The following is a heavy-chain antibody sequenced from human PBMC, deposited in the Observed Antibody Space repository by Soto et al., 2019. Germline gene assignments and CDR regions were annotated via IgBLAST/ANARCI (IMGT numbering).Heavy chain of an antibody. Sequence: SETLSLTCTVSGGSISSSSYYWGWIRQPPGKGLEWIGSIYYSGSTYYNPSLKSRVTISVDTSKNQLSLRLSSVTAADTAVYYCARDWAGYCSSTSCYKFDPWGLGTLVTVSS. D-gene: IGHD2-2*02. CDR1: GGSISSSSYY. CDR2: IYYSGST. V-gene: IGHV4-39*02. J-gene: IGHJ5*02. CDR3: ARDWAGYCSSTSCYKFDP.